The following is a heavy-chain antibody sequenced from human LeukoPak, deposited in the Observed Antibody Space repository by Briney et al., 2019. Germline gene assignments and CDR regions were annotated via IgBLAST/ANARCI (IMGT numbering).Heavy chain of an antibody. V-gene: IGHV3-23*01. J-gene: IGHJ5*02. Sequence: PGGSLRLSCAASGFTFSTYAMSWGRQAPGKGLGWVSAISGSGGSTYYADSVKCRFTISRDNSQHTLYLHMNSPRAEHTAVYYCAKDARAVAGISAPWGQGTLVTVSS. D-gene: IGHD6-19*01. CDR1: GFTFSTYA. CDR3: AKDARAVAGISAP. CDR2: ISGSGGST.